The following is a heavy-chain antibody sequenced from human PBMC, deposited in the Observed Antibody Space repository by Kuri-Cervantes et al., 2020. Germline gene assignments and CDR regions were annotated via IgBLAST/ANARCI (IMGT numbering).Heavy chain of an antibody. J-gene: IGHJ6*03. CDR2: IYYSGST. CDR3: ASEPTTPYYYGSGAPRPRYYYMDV. V-gene: IGHV4-39*02. Sequence: SETLSLTCTVSGGSINSSTYYWGWIRQPPGKGLEWIGTIYYSGSTYYNPSLKSRVTISVDTSKNHFSLKLSSVTAADTAVYCCASEPTTPYYYGSGAPRPRYYYMDVWGKGTTVTVSS. D-gene: IGHD3-10*01. CDR1: GGSINSSTYY.